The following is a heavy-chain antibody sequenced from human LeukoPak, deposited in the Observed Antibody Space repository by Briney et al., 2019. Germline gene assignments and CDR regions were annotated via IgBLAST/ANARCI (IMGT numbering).Heavy chain of an antibody. Sequence: GRSLTLSCAASGFTFDDYAMHWVRQAPGKGLEWVSGISWNSGSIGYADSVKGRFTISRDNAKNSLYLQMNSLRAEDTALYYCAKDMLSSGWYPDYWGQGTLVTVSS. CDR1: GFTFDDYA. CDR2: ISWNSGSI. D-gene: IGHD6-19*01. J-gene: IGHJ4*02. V-gene: IGHV3-9*01. CDR3: AKDMLSSGWYPDY.